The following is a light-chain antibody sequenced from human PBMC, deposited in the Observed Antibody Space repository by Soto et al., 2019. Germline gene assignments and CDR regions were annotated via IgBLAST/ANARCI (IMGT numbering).Light chain of an antibody. CDR1: SSDVGSYNL. CDR2: EGS. V-gene: IGLV2-23*01. Sequence: QSVLTQPASVSWSPGQSITISCTGTSSDVGSYNLVSWYQQHPGKAPKLMIYEGSKRPSGVSNRFSGSKSGNTASLTISGLQAEDEADYYCCSYAGSSIVVFGGGTKLTVL. J-gene: IGLJ2*01. CDR3: CSYAGSSIVV.